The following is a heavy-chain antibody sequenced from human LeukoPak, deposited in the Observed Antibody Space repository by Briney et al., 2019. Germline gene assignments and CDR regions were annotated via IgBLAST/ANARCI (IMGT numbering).Heavy chain of an antibody. CDR2: IYHSGST. J-gene: IGHJ5*02. D-gene: IGHD4-23*01. CDR3: ARGRDPVVTPNWFDP. CDR1: GGSISSGGYS. Sequence: SQTLSLTCAVSGGSISSGGYSWSWIRQPPGKGLEWNGYIYHSGSTYYNPSLKSRVTISVDRSKNQFSLKLSSVTAADTAVYYCARGRDPVVTPNWFDPWGQGTLVTVSS. V-gene: IGHV4-30-2*01.